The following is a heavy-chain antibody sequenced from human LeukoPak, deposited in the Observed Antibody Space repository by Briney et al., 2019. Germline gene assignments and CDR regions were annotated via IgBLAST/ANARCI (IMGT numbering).Heavy chain of an antibody. V-gene: IGHV3-23*01. CDR3: AKVNYYGDYGEIRYFDL. D-gene: IGHD4-17*01. Sequence: PGGSLRLSCAASGFTFSSYAMSWVRQAPGKGLEWVSAISGSGGSTYYADSVKGRFTISRDNSKNTLYPQMNSLRAEDTAVYYCAKVNYYGDYGEIRYFDLWGRGTLVTVSS. CDR2: ISGSGGST. J-gene: IGHJ2*01. CDR1: GFTFSSYA.